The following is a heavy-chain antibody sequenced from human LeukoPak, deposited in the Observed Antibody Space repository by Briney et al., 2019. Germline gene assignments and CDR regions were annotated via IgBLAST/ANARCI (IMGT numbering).Heavy chain of an antibody. D-gene: IGHD1-26*01. CDR3: AREPVEWEPHFDY. Sequence: GGSLRLSCAASGFTFSSYSMNWVRQAPGKGLEWVSSISSSSSYIYYADSVKGRFTISRDNSKNTLYLQMNSLRAEDTAVYYCAREPVEWEPHFDYWGQGTLVTVSS. CDR2: ISSSSSYI. J-gene: IGHJ4*02. V-gene: IGHV3-21*01. CDR1: GFTFSSYS.